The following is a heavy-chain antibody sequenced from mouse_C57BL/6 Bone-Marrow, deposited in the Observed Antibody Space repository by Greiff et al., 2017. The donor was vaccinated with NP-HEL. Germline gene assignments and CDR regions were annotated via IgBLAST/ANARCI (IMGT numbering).Heavy chain of an antibody. D-gene: IGHD1-1*01. CDR2: IGPGSGST. Sequence: QVQLQQSGAELVKPGASVKISCKASGYTFTDYYINWVKQRPGQGLEWIGKIGPGSGSTYYNEKFKGKATLTADKSSSTAYMQLSSLTSEDSAVYFCAREGGNYYYGTPFAYWGQGTLVTVSA. CDR1: GYTFTDYY. V-gene: IGHV1-77*01. J-gene: IGHJ3*01. CDR3: AREGGNYYYGTPFAY.